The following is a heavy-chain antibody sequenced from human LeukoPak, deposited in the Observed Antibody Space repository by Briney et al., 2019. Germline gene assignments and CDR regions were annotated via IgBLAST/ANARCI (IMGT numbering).Heavy chain of an antibody. Sequence: GRSLRLSCAASGFTFSSYGMHWVRQAPGKGLEWVAVISYDGSNKYYADSVKGRFTISRDNSKNTLYLQMNSLRAEDTAVYYCAKVGGRGYSYGLRGMDVWGQGTTVTVSS. CDR2: ISYDGSNK. V-gene: IGHV3-30*18. D-gene: IGHD5-18*01. CDR3: AKVGGRGYSYGLRGMDV. J-gene: IGHJ6*02. CDR1: GFTFSSYG.